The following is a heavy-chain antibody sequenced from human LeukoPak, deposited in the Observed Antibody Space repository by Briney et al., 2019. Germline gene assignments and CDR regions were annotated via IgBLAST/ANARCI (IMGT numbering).Heavy chain of an antibody. V-gene: IGHV3-48*03. CDR2: ISSSGSTI. Sequence: GGSLRLSCAASGFTFSSYEMNWVRQAPGKGLEWVAYISSSGSTIYYADSVKGRFTVSRDNAKNSLYLQMNSLRAEDTAVYYCARDRSYYDSSGYYWGQGTLVTVSS. CDR3: ARDRSYYDSSGYY. D-gene: IGHD3-22*01. J-gene: IGHJ4*02. CDR1: GFTFSSYE.